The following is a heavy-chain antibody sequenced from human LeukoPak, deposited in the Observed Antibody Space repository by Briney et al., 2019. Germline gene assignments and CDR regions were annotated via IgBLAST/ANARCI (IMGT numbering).Heavy chain of an antibody. D-gene: IGHD6-19*01. CDR1: GFTFSSYS. CDR3: ARKWGSSGWYSNGY. Sequence: GGSLRLSCAASGFTFSSYSMNWVRQAPGKGLEWVSSISSSSSYIYYADSVKGRFTISRDNAKNSLYLQMNSLRAEDTAVYYCARKWGSSGWYSNGYWGQGTLVTVSS. J-gene: IGHJ4*02. CDR2: ISSSSSYI. V-gene: IGHV3-21*01.